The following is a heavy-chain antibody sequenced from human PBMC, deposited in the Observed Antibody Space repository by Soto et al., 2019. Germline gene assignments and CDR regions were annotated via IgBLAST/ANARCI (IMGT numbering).Heavy chain of an antibody. CDR3: AKWNEMKRSFDD. J-gene: IGHJ4*02. V-gene: IGHV4-59*01. CDR1: AGSITNYY. Sequence: QVQLQESGPGLVKPSETLSLTCTVSAGSITNYYWNWIRQPPEKGLEWIGFIHHTGNSMSSPSLRSRLTMSVNTAGGHFSLNLRAVTAADTAVYYCAKWNEMKRSFDDWGQGILVTVSS. CDR2: IHHTGNS. D-gene: IGHD1-1*01.